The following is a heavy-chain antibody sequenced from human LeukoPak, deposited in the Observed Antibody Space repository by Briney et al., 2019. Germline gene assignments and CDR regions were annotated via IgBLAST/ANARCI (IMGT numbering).Heavy chain of an antibody. CDR2: IWYDGSNK. Sequence: GGSLRLSCAASGFTFSSYGMHWVRQAPGKGLEWVAVIWYDGSNKYYADSVKGRFTISRDNSKNTLYLQMNCLRAEDTAVYYCARDLRLENEIGYWGQGTLVTVSS. V-gene: IGHV3-33*01. D-gene: IGHD1-1*01. CDR3: ARDLRLENEIGY. CDR1: GFTFSSYG. J-gene: IGHJ4*02.